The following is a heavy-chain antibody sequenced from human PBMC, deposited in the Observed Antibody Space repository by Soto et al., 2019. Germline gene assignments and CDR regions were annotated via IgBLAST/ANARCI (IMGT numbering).Heavy chain of an antibody. CDR2: TKSDGSGT. J-gene: IGHJ6*04. CDR3: ARVGFDYGPGRMDV. D-gene: IGHD3-10*01. Sequence: EVQLVESGGGLLQPGGSLTLSCTASGFTFSNYWMHWVRQAPGKGLVWVSRTKSDGSGTSYTDSVKGRFTISRDNAYNTLYLQMSNLRAEDTAVYYCARVGFDYGPGRMDVWGKGTTVIVSS. V-gene: IGHV3-74*01. CDR1: GFTFSNYW.